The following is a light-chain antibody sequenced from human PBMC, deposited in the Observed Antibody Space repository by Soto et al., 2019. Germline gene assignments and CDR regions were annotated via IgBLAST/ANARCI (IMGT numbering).Light chain of an antibody. J-gene: IGKJ5*01. CDR3: QQRNIWPPVT. CDR2: HAS. Sequence: DIQVTQSPSSLSASIGDRVTITCQASQNITNNLSWYQQKPGKAPNLLIYHASKLAKGVTSRFSGSGSGTDFTLTISSLEPEDSAVYYCQQRNIWPPVTFGQGTRLEIK. V-gene: IGKV1-33*01. CDR1: QNITNN.